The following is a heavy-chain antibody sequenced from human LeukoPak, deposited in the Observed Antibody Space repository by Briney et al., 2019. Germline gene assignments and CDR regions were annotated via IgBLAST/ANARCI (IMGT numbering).Heavy chain of an antibody. Sequence: GGSLRLSCAASGFTFSDYYMSWIRQAPGKGLEWVSYISSSGSTIYYADSVKGRFTISRDNAKNSLYLQMNSLRAEDTAVYYCARDPQYYYDSSGQSGDYWGQGTLVTVSS. J-gene: IGHJ4*02. CDR3: ARDPQYYYDSSGQSGDY. CDR2: ISSSGSTI. CDR1: GFTFSDYY. D-gene: IGHD3-22*01. V-gene: IGHV3-11*04.